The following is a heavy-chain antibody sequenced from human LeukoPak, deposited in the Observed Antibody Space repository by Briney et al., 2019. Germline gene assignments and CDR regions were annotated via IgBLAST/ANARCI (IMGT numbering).Heavy chain of an antibody. CDR3: AKDGNIAVDYYMDV. D-gene: IGHD6-19*01. Sequence: GGSLRLSCAASGFTFSSYGMHWVRQAPGKGLEWVAFIRYDGSNKYYADSVKGRFTISRDNSKNTLYLQMNSLRAEDTALYYCAKDGNIAVDYYMDVWGKGTTVTVSS. J-gene: IGHJ6*03. CDR2: IRYDGSNK. V-gene: IGHV3-30*02. CDR1: GFTFSSYG.